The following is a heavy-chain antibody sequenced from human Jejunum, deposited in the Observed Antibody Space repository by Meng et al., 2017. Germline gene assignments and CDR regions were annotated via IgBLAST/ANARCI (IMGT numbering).Heavy chain of an antibody. CDR2: IWDDGSKV. CDR1: GFNFTNYG. J-gene: IGHJ4*02. V-gene: IGHV3-33*01. CDR3: LTGRDY. Sequence: GESLKISCAASGFNFTNYGMHWVRQAPGKGLEWVAVIWDDGSKVFYADSVRGHFTISRDNSHNTVDQKMNSVSVGKTAVYFCLTGRDYWGQGTPVTVSS. D-gene: IGHD3-10*01.